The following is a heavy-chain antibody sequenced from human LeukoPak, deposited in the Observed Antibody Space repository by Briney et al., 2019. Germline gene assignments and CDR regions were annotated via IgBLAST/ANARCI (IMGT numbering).Heavy chain of an antibody. CDR3: ARVSLDGYNRH. CDR2: INPSGGST. CDR1: GYTFSNYY. J-gene: IGHJ4*02. V-gene: IGHV1-46*01. Sequence: ASVKVSCKTSGYTFSNYYMHWVRQAPGQGLEWMGIINPSGGSTSYAQKFQGRATMTRDMSTSTVYMELSSLRSEDTAVYYCARVSLDGYNRHWGQGTLVTVSS. D-gene: IGHD5-24*01.